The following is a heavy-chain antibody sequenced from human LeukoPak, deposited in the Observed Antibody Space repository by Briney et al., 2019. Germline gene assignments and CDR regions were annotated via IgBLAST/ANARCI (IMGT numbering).Heavy chain of an antibody. J-gene: IGHJ2*01. CDR1: GGTFSSYA. V-gene: IGHV1-69*05. D-gene: IGHD3-3*01. Sequence: SVKVSCKASGGTFSSYAISWVRQAPGQGLEWMGGIIPIFGTANYAQKFQGRVTITTDESTSTAYMELSSLRSEDTAVYYCARVRAPMYYDFWSGYYRHWYFDLWGRGTLVTVSS. CDR3: ARVRAPMYYDFWSGYYRHWYFDL. CDR2: IIPIFGTA.